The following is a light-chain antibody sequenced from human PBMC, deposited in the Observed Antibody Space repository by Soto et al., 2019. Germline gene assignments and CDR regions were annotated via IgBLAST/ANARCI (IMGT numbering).Light chain of an antibody. J-gene: IGKJ1*01. Sequence: IQMTQCPSTLSASVGDRVTITCRASQSISSWLSWYQQKPGKAPKLMIYKASSLESGVPSRFSGSGSGKEFTLTISSLQPDDFATYYCQQYNSYPWTFGQVTKVAIK. CDR1: QSISSW. V-gene: IGKV1-5*03. CDR2: KAS. CDR3: QQYNSYPWT.